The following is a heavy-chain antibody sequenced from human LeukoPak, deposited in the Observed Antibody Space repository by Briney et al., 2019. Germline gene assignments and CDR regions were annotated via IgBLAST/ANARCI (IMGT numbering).Heavy chain of an antibody. D-gene: IGHD1-14*01. V-gene: IGHV3-23*01. Sequence: GGSLRLSCVVSGFTFRSYAMYWVRQAPGKGLEWVSEISGSPDNTYYADSVKGRFATSRDDSRNTLYLQMNSLRAEDSAVYYCARDLASGNHPDGFDVWAQGTLVTVSS. CDR1: GFTFRSYA. CDR2: ISGSPDNT. J-gene: IGHJ3*01. CDR3: ARDLASGNHPDGFDV.